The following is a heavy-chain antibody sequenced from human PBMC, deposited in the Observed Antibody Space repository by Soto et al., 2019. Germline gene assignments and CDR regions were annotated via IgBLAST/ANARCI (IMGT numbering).Heavy chain of an antibody. V-gene: IGHV4-59*01. D-gene: IGHD3-22*01. CDR1: GGSISSYY. CDR2: IYYSGST. CDR3: ARESYYYDSSGYYEAY. J-gene: IGHJ4*02. Sequence: PSETLSLTCTVSGGSISSYYWSWIRQPPGKGLEWIGYIYYSGSTNYNPSLKSRVTISVDTSKNQFSLKLSSVTAADTAVYYCARESYYYDSSGYYEAYWGQGTLVTVSS.